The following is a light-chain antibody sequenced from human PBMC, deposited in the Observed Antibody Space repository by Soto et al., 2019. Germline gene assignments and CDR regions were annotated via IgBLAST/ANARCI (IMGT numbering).Light chain of an antibody. CDR2: DVS. J-gene: IGLJ1*01. Sequence: QSALTQPASVSGSPGQSITISCTGTSSDVGGYNSVSWYQQHPGKAPKLMIYDVSNRPSGVSTRFSGSKSGNTASLTISGLQAEDEADYYCSSYTSSSTLYVFGTGTKLTVL. V-gene: IGLV2-14*01. CDR1: SSDVGGYNS. CDR3: SSYTSSSTLYV.